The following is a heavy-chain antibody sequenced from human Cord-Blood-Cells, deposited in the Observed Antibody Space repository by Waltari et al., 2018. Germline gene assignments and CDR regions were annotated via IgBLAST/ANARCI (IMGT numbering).Heavy chain of an antibody. CDR2: IYSGGST. V-gene: IGHV3-53*01. CDR1: GFTVSSNY. J-gene: IGHJ3*02. D-gene: IGHD2-8*01. Sequence: EVQLVESGGGLIQPGGSLRLSCAASGFTVSSNYMSWVRQAQGKGLEWVSVIYSGGSTDYSDSVKGRFTISRDNSKNTLYLQMNSLRAEDTAVYYCARALNGAAFDIWGQGTMVTVSS. CDR3: ARALNGAAFDI.